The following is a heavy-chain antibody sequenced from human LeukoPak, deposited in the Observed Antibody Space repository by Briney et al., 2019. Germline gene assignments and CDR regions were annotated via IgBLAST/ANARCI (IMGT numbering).Heavy chain of an antibody. CDR2: IIPIFGTA. CDR1: GGTFSSYA. J-gene: IGHJ6*03. D-gene: IGHD3-22*01. CDR3: ARDVLDDSSGYYSHYYYYMDV. V-gene: IGHV1-69*13. Sequence: RASVKVSCKASGGTFSSYAISWVRQAPGQGLEWMGGIIPIFGTANYAQKFQGRVTITADESTSTAYMELSSLRSEDTAEYYCARDVLDDSSGYYSHYYYYMDVWGKGTTVTVSS.